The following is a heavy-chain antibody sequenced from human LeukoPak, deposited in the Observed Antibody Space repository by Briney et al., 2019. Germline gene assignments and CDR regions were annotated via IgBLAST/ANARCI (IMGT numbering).Heavy chain of an antibody. CDR2: LYYSGST. D-gene: IGHD2-15*01. V-gene: IGHV4-39*07. CDR3: ASLERPPGYCTGGSCYSRFDP. CDR1: GGSISSSTFY. Sequence: SETLSLTCTVSGGSISSSTFYWGWIRQPPGKGLEWIGSLYYSGSTYYNPSLKSRVTISVDKSKNQFSLKLSSVTAADTAMYYCASLERPPGYCTGGSCYSRFDPWGQGTLVTVSS. J-gene: IGHJ5*02.